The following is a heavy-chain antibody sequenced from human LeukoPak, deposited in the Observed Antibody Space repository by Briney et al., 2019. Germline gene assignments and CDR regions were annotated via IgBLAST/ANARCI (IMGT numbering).Heavy chain of an antibody. Sequence: SETLSLTCAVYGGSFSGYYWSWIRQPPGKGLEWIGEINHSGSTDYNPSLKSRVTISVDTSKNQFSLKLSSVTAADTAVYYCARNDILTGYYDRYFDYWGQGTLVTVSS. V-gene: IGHV4-34*01. CDR3: ARNDILTGYYDRYFDY. CDR1: GGSFSGYY. D-gene: IGHD3-9*01. J-gene: IGHJ4*01. CDR2: INHSGST.